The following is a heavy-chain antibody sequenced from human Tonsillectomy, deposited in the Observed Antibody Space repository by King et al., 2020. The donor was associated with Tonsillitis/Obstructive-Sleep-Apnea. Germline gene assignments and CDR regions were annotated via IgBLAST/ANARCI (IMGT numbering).Heavy chain of an antibody. CDR2: ISYDASNK. D-gene: IGHD6-19*01. J-gene: IGHJ4*02. CDR1: GFTFSGSG. Sequence: VQLVESGGGVVQPGRSLRLSCAASGFTFSGSGMHWVRQAPGKGLEWVAVISYDASNKYYADSVRGRFTISRDNSKNMLYLQMNSLRAEDTAVYYCAKDLGGGWALDYWGQGTLVTVSS. V-gene: IGHV3-30*18. CDR3: AKDLGGGWALDY.